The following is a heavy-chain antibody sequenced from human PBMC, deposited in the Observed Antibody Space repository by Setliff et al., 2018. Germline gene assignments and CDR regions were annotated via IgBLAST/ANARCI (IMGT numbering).Heavy chain of an antibody. CDR2: IYFGGNT. J-gene: IGHJ3*02. D-gene: IGHD1-26*01. CDR1: GGSISDNGYF. CDR3: ARDASASDGRNAFDI. V-gene: IGHV4-39*07. Sequence: PSETLSLTCTVPGGSISDNGYFWGWVRQPPGKGLEWIENIYFGGNTYFNPSFKSRVTMSIDTSNSQFSLKLSSVTAADTAIYYCARDASASDGRNAFDIWGQGTMVTVSS.